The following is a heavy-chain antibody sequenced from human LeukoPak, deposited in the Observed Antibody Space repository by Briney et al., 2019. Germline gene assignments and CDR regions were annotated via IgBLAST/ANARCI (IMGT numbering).Heavy chain of an antibody. CDR3: TRLFGGSYPDY. J-gene: IGHJ4*02. CDR1: GGSISSRNYY. V-gene: IGHV4-39*01. CDR2: IYYSGNT. Sequence: SETLSLTCTVSGGSISSRNYYWGWIRQPPGKGLEWIGSIYYSGNTYCNPSLKSRGTISVDTSKNQFSLKLRSVTAADTAVYYCTRLFGGSYPDYWGQGTLVTVSS. D-gene: IGHD1-26*01.